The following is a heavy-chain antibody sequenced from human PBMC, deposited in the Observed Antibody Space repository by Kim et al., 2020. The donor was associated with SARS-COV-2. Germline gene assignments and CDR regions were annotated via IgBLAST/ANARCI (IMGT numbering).Heavy chain of an antibody. CDR3: AKDQEQWLGTVAD. CDR2: ISYDGSNK. J-gene: IGHJ4*02. CDR1: GFTFSSYG. Sequence: GGSLRLSCAASGFTFSSYGMHWVRQAPGKGLEWVAVISYDGSNKYYADSVKGRFTISRDNSKNTLYLQMNSLRAEDTAVYYCAKDQEQWLGTVADWGQGTLVTVSS. V-gene: IGHV3-30*18. D-gene: IGHD6-19*01.